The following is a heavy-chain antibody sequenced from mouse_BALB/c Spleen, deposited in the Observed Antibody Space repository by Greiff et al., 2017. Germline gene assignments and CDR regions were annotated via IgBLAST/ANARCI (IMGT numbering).Heavy chain of an antibody. CDR1: GFAFSSYD. J-gene: IGHJ4*01. Sequence: EVKLVESGGGLVKPGGSLKLSCAASGFAFSSYDMSWVRQTPEKRLEWVAYISSGGGSTYSPDTVKGRFNISSDNAKNNLYLQMSRLKSEETAMYYCARQDYGSSYNYAMDYWGQGTSVTGSS. CDR3: ARQDYGSSYNYAMDY. V-gene: IGHV5-12-1*01. CDR2: ISSGGGST. D-gene: IGHD1-1*01.